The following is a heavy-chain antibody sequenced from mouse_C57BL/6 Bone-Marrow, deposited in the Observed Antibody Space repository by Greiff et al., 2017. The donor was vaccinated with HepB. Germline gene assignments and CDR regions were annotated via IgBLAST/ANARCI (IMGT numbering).Heavy chain of an antibody. CDR1: GYTFTSYG. CDR2: IYPRSGNT. J-gene: IGHJ2*01. D-gene: IGHD1-1*01. CDR3: ARRGGSFYSRNYDF. V-gene: IGHV1-81*01. Sequence: QVQLKESGAELARPGASVKLSCKASGYTFTSYGISWVKQRTGQGLEWIGEIYPRSGNTYYNEKFKGKATLTADKSSSTAYMELRSLTSEDSAVYFGARRGGSFYSRNYDFCGQGTTITVSS.